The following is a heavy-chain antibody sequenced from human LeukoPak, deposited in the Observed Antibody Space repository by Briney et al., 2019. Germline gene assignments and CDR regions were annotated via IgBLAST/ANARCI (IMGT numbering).Heavy chain of an antibody. J-gene: IGHJ4*02. CDR1: GFTFSSYE. CDR3: ARGGFHSYEQFDY. V-gene: IGHV3-48*03. CDR2: ISSSGSTI. Sequence: GGSLRLSCAASGFTFSSYEMNWVRQAPGKGLEWVSYISSSGSTIYYADSVKGRFTISRDNAKNSLYLQMNSLRAEDTAAYYCARGGFHSYEQFDYWGQGTLVTVSS. D-gene: IGHD5-18*01.